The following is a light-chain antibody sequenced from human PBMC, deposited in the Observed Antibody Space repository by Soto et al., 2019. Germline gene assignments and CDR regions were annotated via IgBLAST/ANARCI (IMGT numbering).Light chain of an antibody. V-gene: IGKV3-11*01. CDR3: QQRSNWPRT. Sequence: QSAAPVSVSPGERATLYCRASQSVSSNLAWYQQKPGQAPRLLIYDASNRATGIPARFSGSGSGTDFTLTISSLQPEDFAVYYCQQRSNWPRTFGQGTKVDIK. CDR2: DAS. CDR1: QSVSSN. J-gene: IGKJ1*01.